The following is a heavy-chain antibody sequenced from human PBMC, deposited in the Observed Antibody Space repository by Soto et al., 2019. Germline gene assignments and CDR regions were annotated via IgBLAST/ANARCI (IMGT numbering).Heavy chain of an antibody. D-gene: IGHD5-12*01. V-gene: IGHV3-15*01. CDR3: TTGAGGYDYVILIDYYYYYMDV. Sequence: PGESLKISCAASGFTFSNAWMSWVRQAPGKGLEWVGRIKSKTDGGTTDYAAPVKGRFTISRDDSKNTLYLQMNSLKTEDTAVYYCTTGAGGYDYVILIDYYYYYMDVWGKGTTVTVSS. CDR1: GFTFSNAW. J-gene: IGHJ6*03. CDR2: IKSKTDGGTT.